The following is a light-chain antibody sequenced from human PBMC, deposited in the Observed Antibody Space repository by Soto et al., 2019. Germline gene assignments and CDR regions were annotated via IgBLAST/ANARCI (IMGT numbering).Light chain of an antibody. J-gene: IGKJ2*01. CDR2: WAS. V-gene: IGKV4-1*01. CDR3: QQYYGPLHT. Sequence: DIVMTQSPDSLAVSLGERATINCKSSQSILYSSNNKNYLAWYQEKPGQPPKLLIYWASTRESGVPDRFSGAGSGTDFTLTISSLQAEEAAVYYCQQYYGPLHTFGQGTKLEIK. CDR1: QSILYSSNNKNY.